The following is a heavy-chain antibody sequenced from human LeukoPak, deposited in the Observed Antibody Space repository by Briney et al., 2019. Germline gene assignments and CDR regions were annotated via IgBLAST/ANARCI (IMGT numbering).Heavy chain of an antibody. CDR3: ATHPAWERDREFDY. J-gene: IGHJ4*02. Sequence: ASVKVSCKVSGYTLTELSMHWVRQAPGKGLEWMGGFDPEDGETIYAQKFQGRVTMTEDTSTDTAYMELSSLRSEDTAVYYCATHPAWERDREFDYWGQGTLVTVSS. D-gene: IGHD1-26*01. CDR1: GYTLTELS. V-gene: IGHV1-24*01. CDR2: FDPEDGET.